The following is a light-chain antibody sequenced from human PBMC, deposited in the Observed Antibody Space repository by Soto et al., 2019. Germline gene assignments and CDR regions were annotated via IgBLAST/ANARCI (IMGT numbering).Light chain of an antibody. CDR2: EVS. J-gene: IGLJ1*01. V-gene: IGLV2-14*01. CDR1: TVDIARDNY. CDR3: SSYTTSTPDV. Sequence: SVLTRPASVSWSPGQSLTMSCTGTTVDIARDNYVSWYQQHPGKAPTLIIYEVSYRASGISHRFSGSQSGNTASLNISGLPAEDEANYSCSSYTTSTPDVFGTGTKVTVL.